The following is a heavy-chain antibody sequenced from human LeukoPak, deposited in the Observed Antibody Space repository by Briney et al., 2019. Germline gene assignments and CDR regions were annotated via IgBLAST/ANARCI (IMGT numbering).Heavy chain of an antibody. D-gene: IGHD1-26*01. Sequence: SETLSLTCTVSGGSISSYYWTWIRQPAGKGLEWIGRIYSSGSTNYNPSLRSRVTMSVDTSKNQCSLKLTSVTAADTAVYYCAREPNYSGSYLPDYWGQGTLVTVSS. CDR1: GGSISSYY. V-gene: IGHV4-4*07. CDR3: AREPNYSGSYLPDY. CDR2: IYSSGST. J-gene: IGHJ4*02.